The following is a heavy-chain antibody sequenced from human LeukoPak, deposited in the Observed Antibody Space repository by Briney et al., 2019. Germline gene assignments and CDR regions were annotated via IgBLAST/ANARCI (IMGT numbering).Heavy chain of an antibody. CDR1: GGSFSGYY. V-gene: IGHV4-34*01. Sequence: SETLSLTCAVYGGSFSGYYWSWIRQPPGKGLEWIGEINHSGSTNYNPSLKSRVTISVDTSKNQFPLKLSSVTAADTAVYYCARREGYDILTGYYADYWGQGTLVTVSS. J-gene: IGHJ4*02. CDR3: ARREGYDILTGYYADY. D-gene: IGHD3-9*01. CDR2: INHSGST.